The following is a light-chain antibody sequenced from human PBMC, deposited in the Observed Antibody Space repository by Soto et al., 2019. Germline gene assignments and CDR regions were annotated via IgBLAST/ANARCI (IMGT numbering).Light chain of an antibody. CDR3: CSYAGSSTFVV. CDR2: EGS. CDR1: SSDVGSYNL. V-gene: IGLV2-23*03. Sequence: QSALTQPASVSGSPGQSITISCTGTSSDVGSYNLVSWYQQHPGKAPKLMIYEGSKRPAGVSNRFSGPKSGNTASLTISVIHAEDVADYYCCSYAGSSTFVVFGGGTKLTVL. J-gene: IGLJ2*01.